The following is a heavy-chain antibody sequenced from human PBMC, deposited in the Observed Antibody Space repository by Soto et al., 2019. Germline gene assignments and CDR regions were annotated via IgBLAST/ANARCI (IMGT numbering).Heavy chain of an antibody. CDR3: ARALDTYYYDSSGLPAYGMDV. D-gene: IGHD3-22*01. CDR1: GYTFTSYA. CDR2: INAGNGNT. Sequence: ASVKVSCKASGYTFTSYAMHWVRQAPGQRLEWMGRINAGNGNTKYAQKFQGRVTMTRDTSTSTVYMELSSLRSEDTAVYYCARALDTYYYDSSGLPAYGMDVWGQGTTVTVSS. V-gene: IGHV1-3*01. J-gene: IGHJ6*02.